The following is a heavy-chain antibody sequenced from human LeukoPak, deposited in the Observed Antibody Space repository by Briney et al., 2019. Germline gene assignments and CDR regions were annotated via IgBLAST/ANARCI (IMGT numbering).Heavy chain of an antibody. CDR3: ATDGAGFDT. V-gene: IGHV3-48*04. Sequence: HPGGSLRLSCAASGFTFRSYSMNWVRQAPGKGLEWLSYINIGGTNTHYADSVKGRFTISRDNAKKSLYLEMNNLRAEDTAVYYCATDGAGFDTWGQGVLVTVSS. J-gene: IGHJ5*02. CDR1: GFTFRSYS. CDR2: INIGGTNT.